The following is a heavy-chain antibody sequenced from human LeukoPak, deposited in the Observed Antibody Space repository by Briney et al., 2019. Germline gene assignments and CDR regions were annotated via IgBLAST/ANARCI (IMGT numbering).Heavy chain of an antibody. Sequence: ASVKVSCKASGYTFTSYDINWVLQATGQGLEWMGWMNPNSGNTGYAQKFQGRVTLTRNTSISTAYMELSSLRSEDTAVYYCARIDQNSGSYSDYWGQGTLVTVSS. CDR2: MNPNSGNT. CDR3: ARIDQNSGSYSDY. D-gene: IGHD1-26*01. CDR1: GYTFTSYD. V-gene: IGHV1-8*01. J-gene: IGHJ4*02.